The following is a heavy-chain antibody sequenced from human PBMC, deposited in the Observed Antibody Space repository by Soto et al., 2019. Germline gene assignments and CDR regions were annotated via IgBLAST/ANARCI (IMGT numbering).Heavy chain of an antibody. CDR1: GGTFSSYA. J-gene: IGHJ5*02. CDR3: ATRRAYCSGGSCYSPFDP. Sequence: SVKVSCKASGGTFSSYAISWVRQAPGQGLEWMGGIIPIFGTANYAQKFQGRVTITADESTSTAYMELSSLRSEDTAVYYCATRRAYCSGGSCYSPFDPWGQGTLVTVSS. D-gene: IGHD2-15*01. CDR2: IIPIFGTA. V-gene: IGHV1-69*13.